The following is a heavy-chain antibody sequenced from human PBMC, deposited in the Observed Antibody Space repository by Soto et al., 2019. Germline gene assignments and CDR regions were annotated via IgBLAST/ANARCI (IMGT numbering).Heavy chain of an antibody. CDR2: IYYSGTT. V-gene: IGHV4-39*01. D-gene: IGHD3-22*01. CDR3: ARRPAYYYDSSGFDPFDY. Sequence: QLQLQESGPGLVKPSETLSLTCSVSGGSISSKNYYWGWIRQPPGKGLEWIGIIYYSGTTYYNPSIKSRVIISVDTSKNQFSLKLSSVTAADTAVYYCARRPAYYYDSSGFDPFDYWGQGTLVTVSS. CDR1: GGSISSKNYY. J-gene: IGHJ4*02.